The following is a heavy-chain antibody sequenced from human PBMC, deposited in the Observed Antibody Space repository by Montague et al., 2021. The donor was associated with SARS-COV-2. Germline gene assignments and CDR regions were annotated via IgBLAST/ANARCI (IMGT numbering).Heavy chain of an antibody. Sequence: SETLSLTCTFSGGSISTIVNFWGWNRQPPGKGLEWIGSISYTGSTYHNPSLKSRVTMSVDTSKNQFSLKLNSVTAADTAVYYCARSGDPGTTVTYLYWGQGTLVTVSS. J-gene: IGHJ4*02. CDR3: ARSGDPGTTVTYLY. CDR1: GGSISTIVNF. D-gene: IGHD4-11*01. V-gene: IGHV4-39*07. CDR2: ISYTGST.